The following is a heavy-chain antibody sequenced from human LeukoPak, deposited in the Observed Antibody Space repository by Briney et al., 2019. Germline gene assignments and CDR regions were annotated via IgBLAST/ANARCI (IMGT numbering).Heavy chain of an antibody. CDR2: ISYDGNNK. J-gene: IGHJ6*03. V-gene: IGHV3-30*18. Sequence: GRSLRLSCAASGFTFSGFGMHWVRQAPGKGLSWVAVISYDGNNKYYVDSVKGRFTISRDKSTNTLFLQMNGLRAKDTAVYYCAKDGGSSLHHYYFMDVWGKGTTVTVSS. CDR1: GFTFSGFG. D-gene: IGHD3-10*01. CDR3: AKDGGSSLHHYYFMDV.